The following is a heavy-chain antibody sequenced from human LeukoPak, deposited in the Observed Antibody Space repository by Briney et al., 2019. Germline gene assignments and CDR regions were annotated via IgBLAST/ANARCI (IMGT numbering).Heavy chain of an antibody. V-gene: IGHV4-4*07. D-gene: IGHD6-6*01. CDR3: ARDVRRSSSSANSYYYYMDV. Sequence: SETLSLTCTVSGGSISNYYWSWIRQPAGKGLEWIGRIYTSGTTNYNPSLKSRVTVSVDTSKNHFSLKLDSVTAADTAVYYCARDVRRSSSSANSYYYYMDVWGKGTTVTVSS. CDR1: GGSISNYY. CDR2: IYTSGTT. J-gene: IGHJ6*03.